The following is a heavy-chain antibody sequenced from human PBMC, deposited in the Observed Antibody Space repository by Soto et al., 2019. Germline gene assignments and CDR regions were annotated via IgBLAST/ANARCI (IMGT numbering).Heavy chain of an antibody. CDR2: IGPESGAT. Sequence: ASVKVSCKASGYTFTGHYIHWVRQAPEQGPEWMGEIGPESGATRYAQKFQGRVTMTRDTSITTVYMELKDLSPDDTAVYYCGRARTSQIAFFSWGRAPPVTX. D-gene: IGHD1-7*01. CDR3: GRARTSQIAFFS. CDR1: GYTFTGHY. V-gene: IGHV1-2*02. J-gene: IGHJ5*02.